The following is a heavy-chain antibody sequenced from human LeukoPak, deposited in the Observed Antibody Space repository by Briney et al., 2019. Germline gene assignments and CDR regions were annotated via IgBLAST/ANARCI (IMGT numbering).Heavy chain of an antibody. J-gene: IGHJ4*02. Sequence: AGRSLTLSCSASGLTFRSYALHWFRQAPGKGLEWVAVISFTGNNKYYAASVKGRFTISRDNSKNTLYLQMNSLRAEDTAVYYTVRGRRIAAPGGPFDYWGQGTLVTVSS. D-gene: IGHD6-13*01. CDR3: VRGRRIAAPGGPFDY. V-gene: IGHV3-30*04. CDR1: GLTFRSYA. CDR2: ISFTGNNK.